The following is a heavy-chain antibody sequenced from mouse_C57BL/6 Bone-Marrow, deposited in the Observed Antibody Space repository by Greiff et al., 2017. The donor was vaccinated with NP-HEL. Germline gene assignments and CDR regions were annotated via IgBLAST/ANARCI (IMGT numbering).Heavy chain of an antibody. CDR3: ARYDYDGGAMDY. Sequence: EVHLVESGPGLVKPSQSLSLTCSVTGYSITSGYYWNWIRQFPGNKLEWMGYISYDGSNNYNPSLKNRISITRDTSKNQFFLKLNSVTTEDTATYYCARYDYDGGAMDYWGQGTSVTVSS. CDR1: GYSITSGYY. V-gene: IGHV3-6*01. J-gene: IGHJ4*01. CDR2: ISYDGSN. D-gene: IGHD2-4*01.